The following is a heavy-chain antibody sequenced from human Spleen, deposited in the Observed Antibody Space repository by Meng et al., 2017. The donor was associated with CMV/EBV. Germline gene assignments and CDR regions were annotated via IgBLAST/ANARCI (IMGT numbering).Heavy chain of an antibody. CDR1: GGSINSGGYY. V-gene: IGHV4-31*03. Sequence: LRLSCTVSGGSINSGGYYWSWIRQHPGKGLEWIGYIYYSGSTYYNPSLKSRVTISIDTSKNQFSLKLSSGTAADTAVYYCATHLVAGSTPRKWGQGTLVTVSS. D-gene: IGHD6-19*01. CDR3: ATHLVAGSTPRK. J-gene: IGHJ4*02. CDR2: IYYSGST.